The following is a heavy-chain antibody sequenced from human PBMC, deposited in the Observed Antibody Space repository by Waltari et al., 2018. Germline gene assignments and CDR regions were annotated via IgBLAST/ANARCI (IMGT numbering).Heavy chain of an antibody. CDR1: GGTFSSYA. CDR3: ARGPTDYNFGAAGTVGYYYYYMDV. D-gene: IGHD6-13*01. J-gene: IGHJ6*03. V-gene: IGHV1-69*05. Sequence: QVQLVQSGAEVKKPGSSVKVSCKASGGTFSSYAISWVRQAPGQGLEWMGGIIPIFGTANYAQKFQGRVTITTDEYTSTAYMELSSLRSEDTAVYYCARGPTDYNFGAAGTVGYYYYYMDVWGKGTTVTVSS. CDR2: IIPIFGTA.